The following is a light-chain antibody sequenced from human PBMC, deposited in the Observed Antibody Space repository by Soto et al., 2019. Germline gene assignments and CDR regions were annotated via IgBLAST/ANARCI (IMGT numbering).Light chain of an antibody. J-gene: IGLJ1*01. CDR2: DNT. V-gene: IGLV1-40*01. Sequence: QSALTQPPSVSGAPGQRVTISCTGSSSNFGAGYHVHWYQQLPETAPKLLIYDNTNRPSGVPDRFSGSKSDTSASLAITGLQAEDEADYYCQAYDTSLNGYVFGTGTKVTVL. CDR3: QAYDTSLNGYV. CDR1: SSNFGAGYH.